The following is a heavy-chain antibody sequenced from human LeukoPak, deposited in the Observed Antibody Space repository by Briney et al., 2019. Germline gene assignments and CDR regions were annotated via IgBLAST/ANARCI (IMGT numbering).Heavy chain of an antibody. D-gene: IGHD3-22*01. J-gene: IGHJ4*02. CDR2: ISSSSSYI. CDR1: GFTFSSYS. Sequence: GGSLRLSCAASGFTFSSYSMNWVRQAPGKGLEWVSSISSSSSYIYYADSVKGRFTISRDNAKNSLYLQMNSLRAEDTAVYYCAREDYCDSSGYSHRFDYWGQGTLVTVSS. V-gene: IGHV3-21*01. CDR3: AREDYCDSSGYSHRFDY.